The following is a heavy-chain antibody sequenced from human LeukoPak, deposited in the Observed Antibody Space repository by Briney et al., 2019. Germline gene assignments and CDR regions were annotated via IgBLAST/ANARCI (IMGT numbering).Heavy chain of an antibody. Sequence: GASVKVSCKASGYNFNSYGINWVRQAPGQGLEWMGWISAYDGNTNYAQKLQGRVTMTTDTSTSTAYMELRSLKSDDTAVYYCASLKNYYDSSGYLVTDAFDIWGQGTMVTVSS. CDR3: ASLKNYYDSSGYLVTDAFDI. D-gene: IGHD3-22*01. CDR2: ISAYDGNT. J-gene: IGHJ3*02. V-gene: IGHV1-18*01. CDR1: GYNFNSYG.